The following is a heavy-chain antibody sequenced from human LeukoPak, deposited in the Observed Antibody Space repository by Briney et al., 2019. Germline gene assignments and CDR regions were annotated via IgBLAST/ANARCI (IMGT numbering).Heavy chain of an antibody. CDR3: AKGDRNGWYFDY. CDR2: ISGSGGST. CDR1: GITFRRHA. D-gene: IGHD6-19*01. Sequence: GSLRLSCAGSGITFRRHAIGLGRQGSGEGVGLGSAISGSGGSTYYADSVKGRFTISRDNSKNTLYLQMNSLRAEDTALYHCAKGDRNGWYFDYWGLGTLVTVSS. V-gene: IGHV3-23*01. J-gene: IGHJ4*02.